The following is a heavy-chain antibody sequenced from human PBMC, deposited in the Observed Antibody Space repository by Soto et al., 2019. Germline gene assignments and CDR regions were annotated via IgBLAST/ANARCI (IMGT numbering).Heavy chain of an antibody. Sequence: GGSLRLSCAASGFTFSSYGMHWVRQAPGKGLEWVAVIWYDGSNKYYADSVKGRFTISRDNSKNTLYLQMSSLRAEDTAVYYCESLDYGSGSYHNEPGRDEYYYYGMDVWGQGTTVTVSS. CDR1: GFTFSSYG. CDR2: IWYDGSNK. V-gene: IGHV3-33*01. J-gene: IGHJ6*02. D-gene: IGHD3-10*01. CDR3: ESLDYGSGSYHNEPGRDEYYYYGMDV.